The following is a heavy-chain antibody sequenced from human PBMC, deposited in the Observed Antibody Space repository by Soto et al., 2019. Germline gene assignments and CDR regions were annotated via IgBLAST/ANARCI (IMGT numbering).Heavy chain of an antibody. CDR1: GYTFTSYD. Sequence: ASVKVSCKASGYTFTSYDINWVRQATGQGLEWMGWMNPNSGNTGYAQKFQGRVTMTRNTSISTAYMELSSLRSEDTAVYYCAREGGYDFWSGYYPYYYYGMDVWGQGTTVTVSS. D-gene: IGHD3-3*01. V-gene: IGHV1-8*01. CDR3: AREGGYDFWSGYYPYYYYGMDV. CDR2: MNPNSGNT. J-gene: IGHJ6*02.